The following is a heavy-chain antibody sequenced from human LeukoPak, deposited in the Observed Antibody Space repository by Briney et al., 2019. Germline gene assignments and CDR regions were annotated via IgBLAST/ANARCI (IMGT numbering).Heavy chain of an antibody. CDR3: ARGRGPYGWFDP. D-gene: IGHD3-10*01. Sequence: GGSLRLSCAASGFTSSSYWVHWVRQAPGKGLVWVSRINSDGSNTNYADSVKGRSTISRDNAKNTVYLQMNSLRAEDTAVYYCARGRGPYGWFDPWGQETLVTVSS. CDR1: GFTSSSYW. V-gene: IGHV3-74*01. CDR2: INSDGSNT. J-gene: IGHJ5*02.